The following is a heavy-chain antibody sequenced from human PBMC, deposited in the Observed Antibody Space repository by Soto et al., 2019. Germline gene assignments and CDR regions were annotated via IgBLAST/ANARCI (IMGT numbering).Heavy chain of an antibody. CDR2: INHSGST. J-gene: IGHJ4*02. V-gene: IGHV4-34*01. CDR3: ASGVGLGAGHDY. Sequence: QVRLQQWGAGLLKPSETLSLTCAVYGGSFSGYYWSWIRQPPGKGLEWIGEINHSGSTNYNPSLKSRVTISVDTSKNQFSLKLSSVTAADTAVYYCASGVGLGAGHDYWGQGTLVTVSS. D-gene: IGHD6-13*01. CDR1: GGSFSGYY.